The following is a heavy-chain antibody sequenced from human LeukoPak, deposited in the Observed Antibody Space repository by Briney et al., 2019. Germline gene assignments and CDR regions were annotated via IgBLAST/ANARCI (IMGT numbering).Heavy chain of an antibody. CDR1: GFTVSTNY. CDR3: ARDPPGIAAAGTHYFDY. CDR2: VYMGGTT. D-gene: IGHD6-13*01. V-gene: IGHV3-66*01. J-gene: IGHJ4*02. Sequence: GGSLRLSCAASGFTVSTNYMNWVRQAPGKGLEWVSVVYMGGTTYYADSVKGRFTISRDNAKNSLYLQMNSLRAEDTAVYYCARDPPGIAAAGTHYFDYWGQGTLVTVSS.